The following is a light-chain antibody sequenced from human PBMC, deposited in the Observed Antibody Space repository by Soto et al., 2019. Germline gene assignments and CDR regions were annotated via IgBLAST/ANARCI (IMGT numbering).Light chain of an antibody. Sequence: DIQMTQSPSTLSASVGERVTITCRASQNINNGLAWYQQKPGKAPNLLIYDASSLESGVPSRFSGSGSGTESTFSISSLQPDDFATYYCQQYKSYSFTFGGGTKVEIK. CDR3: QQYKSYSFT. CDR2: DAS. V-gene: IGKV1-5*01. CDR1: QNINNG. J-gene: IGKJ4*01.